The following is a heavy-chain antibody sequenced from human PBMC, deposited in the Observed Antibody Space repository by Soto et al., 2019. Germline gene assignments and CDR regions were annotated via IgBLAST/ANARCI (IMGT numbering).Heavy chain of an antibody. V-gene: IGHV1-69*01. CDR2: IIPIFGTA. J-gene: IGHJ6*02. CDR1: GGTFSSYT. D-gene: IGHD5-12*01. Sequence: SVKVSFNASGGTFSSYTISWVRQAPGQGLEWMGGIIPIFGTANYAQKFQGRVTITADESTSTAYMELSSLRSEATAVYYCARLVATVRYYYYGMDVWGQGTTVTVSS. CDR3: ARLVATVRYYYYGMDV.